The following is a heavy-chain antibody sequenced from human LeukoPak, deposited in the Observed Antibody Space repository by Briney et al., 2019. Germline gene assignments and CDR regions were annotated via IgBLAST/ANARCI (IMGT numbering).Heavy chain of an antibody. Sequence: GGSLRLSCAASGFMFSTYAMSWVRQAPGKGLEWVSGISDSGSNTYYADSVKGRFTISRDNSKNTLYLQMNSLRADDTAVYYCVGYCSTTGCADHGYWGQGTLVTVSS. V-gene: IGHV3-23*01. CDR2: ISDSGSNT. CDR1: GFMFSTYA. J-gene: IGHJ4*02. D-gene: IGHD2-2*01. CDR3: VGYCSTTGCADHGY.